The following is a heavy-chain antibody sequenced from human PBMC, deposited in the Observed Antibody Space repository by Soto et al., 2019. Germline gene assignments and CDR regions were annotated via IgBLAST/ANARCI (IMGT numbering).Heavy chain of an antibody. V-gene: IGHV1-58*02. D-gene: IGHD3-10*01. CDR3: AAGFRPSDAFDI. CDR1: GFTFTSSA. J-gene: IGHJ3*02. Sequence: ASVKVSCKASGFTFTSSAMQWVRQARGQRLEWIGWIVVGSGNTNYAQKFQERVTITRDMSTSTAYMELSSLRSEDTAVYYCAAGFRPSDAFDIWGQGTMVTVSS. CDR2: IVVGSGNT.